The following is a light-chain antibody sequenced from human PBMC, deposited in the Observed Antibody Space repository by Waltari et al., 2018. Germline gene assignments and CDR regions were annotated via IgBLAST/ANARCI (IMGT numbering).Light chain of an antibody. CDR2: GAS. J-gene: IGKJ1*01. Sequence: CRASQSVSSSYLAGYHQKPGQAPRLLIYGASSRATGIPDRFSGSGSRTDFTLTISRLEPEDFAVYYCQQYGNSPWTFGQGTKVEIK. CDR1: QSVSSSY. CDR3: QQYGNSPWT. V-gene: IGKV3-20*01.